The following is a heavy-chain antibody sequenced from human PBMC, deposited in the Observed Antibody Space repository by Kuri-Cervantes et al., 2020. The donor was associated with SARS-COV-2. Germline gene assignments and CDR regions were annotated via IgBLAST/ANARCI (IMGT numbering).Heavy chain of an antibody. CDR2: FYYGGST. V-gene: IGHV4-39*01. Sequence: SETLSLTCTVSGDSITTSPYYWAWVRQPPGKVLEWIGSFYYGGSTYENPSLKSRVTMSVDTSQNQFFLRLSSVTAADTAVYYCARQDFKREIDYWGQGTLVTVSS. J-gene: IGHJ4*02. CDR1: GDSITTSPYY. D-gene: IGHD3-3*01. CDR3: ARQDFKREIDY.